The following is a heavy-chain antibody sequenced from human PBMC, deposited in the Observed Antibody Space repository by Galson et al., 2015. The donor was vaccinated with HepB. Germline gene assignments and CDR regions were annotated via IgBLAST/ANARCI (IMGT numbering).Heavy chain of an antibody. D-gene: IGHD3-22*01. J-gene: IGHJ4*02. V-gene: IGHV3-23*01. CDR1: GFSFGSYA. CDR2: ISFSGGST. Sequence: SLRLSCAASGFSFGSYAMNWVRQAPGKGLEWVSAISFSGGSTYYADSVKGRFTISRDNSKNTLYLQMNSLRAEDTAVYYCGKPQSSGYIGGFDYWGQGALVTVSS. CDR3: GKPQSSGYIGGFDY.